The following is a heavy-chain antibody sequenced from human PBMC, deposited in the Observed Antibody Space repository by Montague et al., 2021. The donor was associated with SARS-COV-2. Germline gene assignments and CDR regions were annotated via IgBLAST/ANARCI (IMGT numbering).Heavy chain of an antibody. Sequence: SETLSLTCAVSGGSISSDNWWSWVRRSPGRGLEWIGEILHSGSTNYNPSLQSRVTMSVDKSKNDFSLKLSPVTAADTAMYYCARRVTMVRGVTKRNNWFDPWGRGILVTVSS. D-gene: IGHD3-10*01. J-gene: IGHJ5*02. CDR2: ILHSGST. CDR3: ARRVTMVRGVTKRNNWFDP. V-gene: IGHV4-4*02. CDR1: GGSISSDNW.